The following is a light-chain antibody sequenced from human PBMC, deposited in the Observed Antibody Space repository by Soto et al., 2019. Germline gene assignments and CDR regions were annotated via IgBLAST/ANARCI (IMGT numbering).Light chain of an antibody. CDR1: SSDVGGYNY. J-gene: IGLJ2*01. Sequence: QSALTQPASVSGSPGQSITISCTGTSSDVGGYNYVSWYQQHPGKAPKLMIYDVSNRPSGVSNRLSGSKSGNTASLTISGLQAEDAADDYCSSYTGSSTYVVFGGGTKLTVL. V-gene: IGLV2-14*01. CDR2: DVS. CDR3: SSYTGSSTYVV.